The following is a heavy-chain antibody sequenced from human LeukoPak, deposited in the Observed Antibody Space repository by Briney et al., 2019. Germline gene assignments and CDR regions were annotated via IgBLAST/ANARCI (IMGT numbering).Heavy chain of an antibody. V-gene: IGHV4-59*08. CDR1: GGSMNHYF. CDR3: ARHDGNWNREFDY. CDR2: IFYSGNT. Sequence: PSETLSLTCNVSGGSMNHYFWSWIRQPPGKGLEWIGYIFYSGNTKYNPSLKSRLTISVDTSKNQFSLKLSSVTAADTAVYYCARHDGNWNREFDYWGQGTLVTVSS. J-gene: IGHJ4*02. D-gene: IGHD1-1*01.